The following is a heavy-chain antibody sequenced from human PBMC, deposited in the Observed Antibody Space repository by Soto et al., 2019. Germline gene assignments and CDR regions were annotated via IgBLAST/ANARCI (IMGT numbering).Heavy chain of an antibody. Sequence: PGGPLRLSCTASGVPFSSYAMRWVRQAPGKGLEWVSAISGSGGSTYYADSVKGWFTISRDNSKNTLYLQMNSLRAEDTAVYYCAKGKGKIAAAGSSFVGMDVWGQGNTVTVSS. V-gene: IGHV3-23*01. CDR3: AKGKGKIAAAGSSFVGMDV. J-gene: IGHJ6*02. D-gene: IGHD6-13*01. CDR2: ISGSGGST. CDR1: GVPFSSYA.